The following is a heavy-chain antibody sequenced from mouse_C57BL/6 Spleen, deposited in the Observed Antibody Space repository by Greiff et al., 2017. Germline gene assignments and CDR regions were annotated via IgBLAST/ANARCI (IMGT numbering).Heavy chain of an antibody. CDR2: INPNNGGT. D-gene: IGHD1-1*01. CDR3: ARALDYYGSSSWYFDV. V-gene: IGHV1-18*01. J-gene: IGHJ1*03. Sequence: VQLQQSGPELVKPGASVKIPCKASGYTFTDYNMDWVKQSHGKSLEWIGDINPNNGGTIYNQKFKGKATLTVDKSSSTAYMELRSLTSEDTAVYYCARALDYYGSSSWYFDVWGTGTTVTVSS. CDR1: GYTFTDYN.